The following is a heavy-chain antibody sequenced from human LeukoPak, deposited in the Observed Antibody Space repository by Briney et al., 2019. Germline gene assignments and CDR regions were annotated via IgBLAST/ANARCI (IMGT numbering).Heavy chain of an antibody. J-gene: IGHJ4*02. D-gene: IGHD3-9*01. CDR2: ISTSSSYI. CDR1: RFTFSSYS. Sequence: GGSLRLSCAASRFTFSSYSMNWVRQAPGKGLEWVSSISTSSSYIYYADSVKGRFTISRDNAKNSLYLQMNSLRAEDTAVYYCARDRRPLTVYSFDYWGQGTLVTVSS. CDR3: ARDRRPLTVYSFDY. V-gene: IGHV3-21*01.